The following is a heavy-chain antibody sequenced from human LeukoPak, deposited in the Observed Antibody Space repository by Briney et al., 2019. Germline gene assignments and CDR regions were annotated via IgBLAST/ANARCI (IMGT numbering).Heavy chain of an antibody. D-gene: IGHD6-19*01. CDR3: ARVMFSVAGTKFDY. CDR1: GGSISSYY. J-gene: IGHJ4*02. Sequence: PSETLSLTCTVSGGSISSYYWSWIRQPPGKGLEWLGYIYYSGSTNYNPSLKSRVTISVDTSKNQFSLKLSSVTAADTAVYYCARVMFSVAGTKFDYWGQGTLVTVSS. CDR2: IYYSGST. V-gene: IGHV4-59*01.